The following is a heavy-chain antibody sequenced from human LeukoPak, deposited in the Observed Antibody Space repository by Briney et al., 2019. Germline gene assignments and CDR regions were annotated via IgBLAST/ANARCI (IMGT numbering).Heavy chain of an antibody. J-gene: IGHJ3*01. V-gene: IGHV3-30-3*02. CDR1: GFTLSSYA. CDR2: ISYDGSNK. CDR3: AKPREQQLLRIAFDV. D-gene: IGHD5/OR15-5a*01. Sequence: GGSLRLSCAASGFTLSSYAMHWVRQAPGKGLEWVAVISYDGSNKYYADSVKGRFTISRDNSKNTLYLQLNNLRAEDTAVYYCAKPREQQLLRIAFDVWGQGTMVTVSS.